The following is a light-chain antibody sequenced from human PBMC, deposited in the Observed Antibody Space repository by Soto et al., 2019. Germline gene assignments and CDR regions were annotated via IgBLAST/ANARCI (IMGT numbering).Light chain of an antibody. CDR1: QSISSY. V-gene: IGKV1-39*01. J-gene: IGKJ5*01. Sequence: DIQMTQSPSSLSASVGDGVTITCRASQSISSYVSWYQQKPGKAPKLLIYAASSLQSGVPSRFSGSGSGTDFTLTISSLQPEDFATYYCQQSYSTSITFGQGTRLEIK. CDR3: QQSYSTSIT. CDR2: AAS.